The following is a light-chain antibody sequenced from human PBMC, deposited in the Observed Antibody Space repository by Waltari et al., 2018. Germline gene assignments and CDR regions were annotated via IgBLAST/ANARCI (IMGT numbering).Light chain of an antibody. J-gene: IGKJ4*01. V-gene: IGKV3-11*01. Sequence: EIVLTQSPATLSLSPGERATPPCRASQTVTSYLAWYQQKSGQAPRLLIYAASNRAAGIPARFSGKGSGTNFTLTISGLETEDFAVYYCQQRSNWPLTFGGGTRLEIK. CDR2: AAS. CDR1: QTVTSY. CDR3: QQRSNWPLT.